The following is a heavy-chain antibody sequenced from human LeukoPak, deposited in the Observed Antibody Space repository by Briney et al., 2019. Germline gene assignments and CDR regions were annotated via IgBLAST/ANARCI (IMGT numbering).Heavy chain of an antibody. CDR3: ARTPSSAIFGVVRGFGFDP. CDR1: GYTFTSYA. J-gene: IGHJ5*02. D-gene: IGHD3-3*01. Sequence: ASVKVSCKASGYTFTSYAMHWVRQAPGQRLEWMGWINAGNGNTKYSQKFQGRVTITRDTSASTAYMELSSLRSEDTAVYYCARTPSSAIFGVVRGFGFDPWGQGTLVTVS. V-gene: IGHV1-3*01. CDR2: INAGNGNT.